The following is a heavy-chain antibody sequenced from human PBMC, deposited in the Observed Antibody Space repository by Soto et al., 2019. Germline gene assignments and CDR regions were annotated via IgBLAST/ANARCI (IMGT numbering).Heavy chain of an antibody. V-gene: IGHV4-30-4*01. D-gene: IGHD3-22*01. CDR3: ARGGPPLYYYDSSGYLGY. CDR1: GGSISSGDYY. J-gene: IGHJ4*01. CDR2: IYYSGST. Sequence: PSLTCTVSGGSISSGDYYWSWIRQPPGKGLEWIGHIYYSGSTYYNPSLKSRVTISVDTSKNQFSLRLSSVTAADTAVYYCARGGPPLYYYDSSGYLGYWGHGTPVTVSS.